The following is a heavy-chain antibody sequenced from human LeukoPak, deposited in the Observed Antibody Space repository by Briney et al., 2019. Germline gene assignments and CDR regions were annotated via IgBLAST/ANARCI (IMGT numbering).Heavy chain of an antibody. CDR3: ARVSGFSSSWNIHSIDY. D-gene: IGHD6-13*01. Sequence: PSETLSLTCTVSGYSISSGYYWGWIRQPPGKGLEWIGSIYHSGSTYYNPSLKSRVTISVDTSKNQFSLKLSSVTAADTAVYYCARVSGFSSSWNIHSIDYWGQGTLVTVSS. CDR2: IYHSGST. J-gene: IGHJ4*02. V-gene: IGHV4-38-2*02. CDR1: GYSISSGYY.